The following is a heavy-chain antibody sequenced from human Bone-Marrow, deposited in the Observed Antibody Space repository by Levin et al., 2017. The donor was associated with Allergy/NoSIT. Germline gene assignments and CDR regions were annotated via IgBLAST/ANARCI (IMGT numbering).Heavy chain of an antibody. J-gene: IGHJ3*02. V-gene: IGHV3-20*04. Sequence: RAGGSLRLSCAASGFRFDDCGMSWVRQGPGKGLEWVSGINWNGGRTGYAESVKGRFTTSRDNAKNSLYLQMNSLTAEDTAFYYCASGRGLSYDDAFDIWGQGTMVTVSS. D-gene: IGHD3-16*01. CDR1: GFRFDDCG. CDR2: INWNGGRT. CDR3: ASGRGLSYDDAFDI.